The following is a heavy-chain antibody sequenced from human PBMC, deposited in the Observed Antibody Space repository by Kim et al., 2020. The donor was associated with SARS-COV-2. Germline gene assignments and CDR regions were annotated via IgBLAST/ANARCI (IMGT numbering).Heavy chain of an antibody. D-gene: IGHD4-17*01. CDR1: GFRLSGYD. CDR2: ISGRGTT. CDR3: ARVPNYANYVNWFDP. V-gene: IGHV3-23*01. J-gene: IGHJ5*02. Sequence: GGSLRLSCAASGFRLSGYDMNLVRLAPGKGLEWVSAISGRGTTYYADSVKGRFTISRDNSRSTLSLQMNSLRVEDTAVYYCARVPNYANYVNWFDPWGQGTLVTVSS.